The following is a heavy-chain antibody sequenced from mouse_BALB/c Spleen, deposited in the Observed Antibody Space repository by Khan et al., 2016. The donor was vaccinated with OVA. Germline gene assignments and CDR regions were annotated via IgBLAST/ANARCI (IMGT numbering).Heavy chain of an antibody. V-gene: IGHV3-2*02. CDR3: ARSIMAN. CDR1: GYSITSDYA. Sequence: VQLQESGPGLVKPSQSLSLTCTVTGYSITSDYAWNWIRQFPGNQLEWMGYISYSGSTSYNPSLKSRISITRDTSKNQFFLQLNSVTTEDTATYYCARSIMANWGQGTTLTVSS. J-gene: IGHJ2*01. CDR2: ISYSGST.